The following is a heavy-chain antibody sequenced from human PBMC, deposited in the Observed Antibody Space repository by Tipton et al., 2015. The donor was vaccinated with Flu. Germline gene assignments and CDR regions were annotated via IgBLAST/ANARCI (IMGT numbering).Heavy chain of an antibody. V-gene: IGHV1-2*02. D-gene: IGHD2-2*01. CDR1: GYTFTGYY. CDR2: INPTNGGT. Sequence: QLVQSGAEVKKPGASVKVSCKASGYTFTGYYMHWVRQAPGQGLEWMGWINPTNGGTTYAQNFQGRVTMTRDTSISTGYMEVSRLRSDDTAMYYCARGIGYCSSTSCEVVYWGQGTLVTVSS. J-gene: IGHJ4*02. CDR3: ARGIGYCSSTSCEVVY.